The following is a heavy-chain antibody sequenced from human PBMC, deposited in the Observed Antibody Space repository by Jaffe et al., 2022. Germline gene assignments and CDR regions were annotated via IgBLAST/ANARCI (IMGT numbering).Heavy chain of an antibody. V-gene: IGHV3-48*03. D-gene: IGHD6-13*01. CDR2: ISSSGSTI. CDR3: ARDLRGYSSSWSYYYYYMDV. CDR1: GFTFSSYE. J-gene: IGHJ6*03. Sequence: EVQLVESGGGLVQPGGSLRLSCAASGFTFSSYEMNWVRQAPGKGLEWVSYISSSGSTIYYADSVKGRFTISRDNAKNSLYLQMNSLRAEDTAVYYCARDLRGYSSSWSYYYYYMDVWGKGTTVTVSS.